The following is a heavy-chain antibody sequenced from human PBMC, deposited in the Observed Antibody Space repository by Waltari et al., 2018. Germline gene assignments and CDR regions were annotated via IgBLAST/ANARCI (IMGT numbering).Heavy chain of an antibody. CDR2: IESDESRT. V-gene: IGHV3-74*03. J-gene: IGHJ4*02. Sequence: EVQLVESGGALVQPGGSLRLSCAPSGFTFSRYWMHWVRQAPGEGLMWVSHIESDESRTTYADSVKGRFTISRDNAKNTVYLQMNSLKDEDTAVYYCVRDEPGDGLDYWGQGTRVTVSS. D-gene: IGHD7-27*01. CDR1: GFTFSRYW. CDR3: VRDEPGDGLDY.